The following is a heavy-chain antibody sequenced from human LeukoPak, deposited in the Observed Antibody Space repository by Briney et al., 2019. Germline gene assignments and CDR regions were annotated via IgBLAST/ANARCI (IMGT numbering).Heavy chain of an antibody. J-gene: IGHJ6*03. Sequence: GGSLRLSCAASGYTFSSDWMHWVRQAPGKGLVWISRINSDGRSTSYADSLKGRFTISRDNAKNTLSLQMNSLRAEETAVYYCARAMRGYDYYDSSGSYYYMDVWLKGTTATVSS. V-gene: IGHV3-74*01. CDR2: INSDGRST. CDR1: GYTFSSDW. D-gene: IGHD3-22*01. CDR3: ARAMRGYDYYDSSGSYYYMDV.